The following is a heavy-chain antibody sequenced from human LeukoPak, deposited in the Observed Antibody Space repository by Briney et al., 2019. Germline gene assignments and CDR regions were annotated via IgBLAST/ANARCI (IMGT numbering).Heavy chain of an antibody. CDR1: GYSFTSYW. CDR3: ARRGRYFAEDHGMDV. D-gene: IGHD3-9*01. J-gene: IGHJ6*04. CDR2: IYPGDSDT. Sequence: GESLKISCKGSGYSFTSYWIGWVRQMPGKGLEGMGVIYPGDSDTRYSPSFQGQVTISADKSISTAYLQWSSLKASDTAMYYCARRGRYFAEDHGMDVWGKGTTVTVSS. V-gene: IGHV5-51*01.